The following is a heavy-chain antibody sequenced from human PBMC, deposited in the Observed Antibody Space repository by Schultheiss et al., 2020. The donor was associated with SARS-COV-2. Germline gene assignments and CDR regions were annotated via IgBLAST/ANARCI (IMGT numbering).Heavy chain of an antibody. Sequence: SETLSLTCAVYGGSFSGYYWGWIRQPPGKGLEWIGSIYYSGSTNYNPSLKSRVTISVDTSKNQFSLKLSSVTAADTAVYYCARHKVELRGYYYYYMDVWGKGTTVTVSS. J-gene: IGHJ6*03. D-gene: IGHD1-7*01. CDR1: GGSFSGYY. CDR3: ARHKVELRGYYYYYMDV. V-gene: IGHV4-59*08. CDR2: IYYSGST.